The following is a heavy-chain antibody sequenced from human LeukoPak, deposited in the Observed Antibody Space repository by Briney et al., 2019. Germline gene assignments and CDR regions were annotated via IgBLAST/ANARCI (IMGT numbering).Heavy chain of an antibody. CDR1: GGSISSYY. CDR3: AREGTSGTHLNWFDP. V-gene: IGHV4-59*01. Sequence: SETLSLTCTVSGGSISSYYWSWIRQPPGKGLEWVGYIYYSGSTNYNPSLKSRVTISVDTSKNQFSLKLSSVTAADTAVYYCAREGTSGTHLNWFDPWGQGTLVTVSS. CDR2: IYYSGST. D-gene: IGHD1-1*01. J-gene: IGHJ5*02.